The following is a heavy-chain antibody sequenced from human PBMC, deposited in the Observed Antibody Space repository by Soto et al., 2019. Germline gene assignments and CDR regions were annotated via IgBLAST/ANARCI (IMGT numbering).Heavy chain of an antibody. CDR3: ARALYDFWSGYYWYYFDY. D-gene: IGHD3-3*01. CDR2: IYYSGST. V-gene: IGHV4-39*01. Sequence: SETLCLTCTVAGGSIGSSGYYWGWIRQPPGKGLEWIGSIYYSGSTYYNPSLKSRVTISVDTSKNQFSLKLSSVTAADTAVYYCARALYDFWSGYYWYYFDYWGQGTLVTVSS. J-gene: IGHJ4*02. CDR1: GGSIGSSGYY.